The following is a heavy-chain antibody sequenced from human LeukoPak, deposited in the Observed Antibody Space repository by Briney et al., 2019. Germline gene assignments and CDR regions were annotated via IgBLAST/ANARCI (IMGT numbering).Heavy chain of an antibody. V-gene: IGHV3-33*01. CDR2: IWYDGSNK. D-gene: IGHD6-6*01. CDR1: GFTFSSYG. J-gene: IGHJ4*02. Sequence: PGGSLRLSCAASGFTFSSYGMHWVRQAPGKGLEWVAVIWYDGSNKYYADSVKGRFTISRDNSKNTLYLQMNSLRAEDTAVYYCAREGYSSSSYAWCYWGQGTLVTVSS. CDR3: AREGYSSSSYAWCY.